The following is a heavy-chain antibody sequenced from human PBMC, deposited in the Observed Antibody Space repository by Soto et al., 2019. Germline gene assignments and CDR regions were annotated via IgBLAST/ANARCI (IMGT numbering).Heavy chain of an antibody. V-gene: IGHV4-34*01. CDR1: GGSFSCYY. D-gene: IGHD6-13*01. Sequence: PSETLSLTCAVYGGSFSCYYWSWIRQPPGKGLEWIGEINHSGSTNYNPSLKSRVTISVDTSKNQFSLKLSSVTAADTAVYYCARDRAIAAAGTGYYGMDVWGQGTTVTVSS. CDR2: INHSGST. J-gene: IGHJ6*02. CDR3: ARDRAIAAAGTGYYGMDV.